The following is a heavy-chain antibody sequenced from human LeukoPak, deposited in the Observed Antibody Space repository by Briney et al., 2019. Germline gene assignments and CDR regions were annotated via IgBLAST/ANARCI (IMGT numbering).Heavy chain of an antibody. Sequence: GGSLRLSCAASRFTFSSYAMHWVRQAPGKGLEWVAVISLDGSNKYYADSVKGRFTISRDNSKNTLYLQMNSLRAEDTAVYYCARDPTTRSNQPQFYFDYGGQGTLVTVSS. CDR1: RFTFSSYA. D-gene: IGHD4-17*01. CDR3: ARDPTTRSNQPQFYFDY. V-gene: IGHV3-30*04. J-gene: IGHJ4*02. CDR2: ISLDGSNK.